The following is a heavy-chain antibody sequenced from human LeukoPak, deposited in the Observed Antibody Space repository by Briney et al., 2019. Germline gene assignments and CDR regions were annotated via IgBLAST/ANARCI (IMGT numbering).Heavy chain of an antibody. D-gene: IGHD3-9*01. J-gene: IGHJ4*02. Sequence: SETLSLTCAVYGGSFSGYYWSWIRQPPGKGPEWIGEINHSGSTNYNPSLKSRVTISVDTSKNQFSLKLSSVTAADTAVYYCARGALASRDIDYWGQGTLVTVSS. CDR2: INHSGST. V-gene: IGHV4-34*01. CDR3: ARGALASRDIDY. CDR1: GGSFSGYY.